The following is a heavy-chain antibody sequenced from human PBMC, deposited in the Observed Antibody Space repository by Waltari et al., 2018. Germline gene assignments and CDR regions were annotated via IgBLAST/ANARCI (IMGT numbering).Heavy chain of an antibody. CDR2: IKQDGTEK. J-gene: IGHJ4*02. D-gene: IGHD6-13*01. V-gene: IGHV3-7*04. CDR3: ARDEMHRTTWYHF. CDR1: GFTFSTYS. Sequence: EVQLVESGGGLVQPGGSLRLSCAVSGFTFSTYSMTWVRQAPGKGLGWVANIKQDGTEKYYVDSVKGRFSISRDNGKNLLYLHMNSRRADDTAVYYCARDEMHRTTWYHFWGQGTQVTVSS.